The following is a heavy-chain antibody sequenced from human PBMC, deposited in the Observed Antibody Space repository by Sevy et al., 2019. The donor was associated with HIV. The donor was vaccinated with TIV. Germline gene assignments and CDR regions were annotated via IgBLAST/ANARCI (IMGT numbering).Heavy chain of an antibody. CDR1: GFTFSSYS. J-gene: IGHJ1*01. D-gene: IGHD1-1*01. V-gene: IGHV3-30-3*01. CDR2: ISYDGINK. Sequence: GGSLRLSCATSGFTFSSYSMHWVRQAPGKGLEWVATISYDGINKHYADSVKGRFTISRDNFKNSLSPQMNSLRAEDTAVYFCALERLSSDVAEYFQNWGQGTLVTVSS. CDR3: ALERLSSDVAEYFQN.